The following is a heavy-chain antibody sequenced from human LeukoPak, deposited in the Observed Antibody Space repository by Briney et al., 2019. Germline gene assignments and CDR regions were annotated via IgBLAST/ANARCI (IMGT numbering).Heavy chain of an antibody. D-gene: IGHD4-17*01. CDR3: AKFETTVTTSFAY. V-gene: IGHV3-23*01. CDR1: GFTFSSYG. CDR2: ISGGGGST. J-gene: IGHJ4*02. Sequence: PGGSLRLSCAASGFTFSSYGMSWVRQAPGKGLEWLSAISGGGGSTYYADSVKGRFTISRDNSKNTLYLQMNSLRAEDTAVYYCAKFETTVTTSFAYWGQGTLVTVSS.